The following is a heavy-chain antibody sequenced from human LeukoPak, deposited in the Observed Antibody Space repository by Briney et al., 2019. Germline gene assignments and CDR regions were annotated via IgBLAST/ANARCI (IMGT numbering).Heavy chain of an antibody. CDR1: GFTFSSYD. Sequence: PGGSLRLSCAASGFTFSSYDMTWVRQAPGRGLEWVSSIRPSGDNTYYGDSVKGRFTISRDNSKNTLYLQMNSLRAEDTAVYYCAKDITMIVVGTFDYWGQGTLVTVSS. D-gene: IGHD3-22*01. CDR3: AKDITMIVVGTFDY. CDR2: IRPSGDNT. J-gene: IGHJ4*02. V-gene: IGHV3-23*01.